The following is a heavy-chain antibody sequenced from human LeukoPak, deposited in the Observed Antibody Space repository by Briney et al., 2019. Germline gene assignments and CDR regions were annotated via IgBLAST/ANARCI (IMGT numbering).Heavy chain of an antibody. V-gene: IGHV1-18*01. D-gene: IGHD3-16*01. J-gene: IGHJ3*02. CDR3: ARDHADNPLGAFDI. CDR1: GYTFTSYG. Sequence: ASVKVSCKASGYTFTSYGISWVRQAPGQGLEWMGWISAYNGNTNYAQKLQGRVTMTTDTSTSTAYMELRSLRSDDTAVYYCARDHADNPLGAFDIWGQGTMVTVSS. CDR2: ISAYNGNT.